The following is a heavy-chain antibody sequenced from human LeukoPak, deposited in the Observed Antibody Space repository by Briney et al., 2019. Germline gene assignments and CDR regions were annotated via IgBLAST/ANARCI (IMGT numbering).Heavy chain of an antibody. CDR1: GGSISSGGYS. V-gene: IGHV4-31*03. CDR3: GRDPADRNYYYGMDV. J-gene: IGHJ6*02. D-gene: IGHD2-2*01. Sequence: SETLSLTCTVSGGSISSGGYSWSWLRQHPGKGLEWIGYIYYSGSTYYNPSLKSRVTISVDTSKNQFSLKLSSVTAADTAVYYCGRDPADRNYYYGMDVWGQGTTVTVSS. CDR2: IYYSGST.